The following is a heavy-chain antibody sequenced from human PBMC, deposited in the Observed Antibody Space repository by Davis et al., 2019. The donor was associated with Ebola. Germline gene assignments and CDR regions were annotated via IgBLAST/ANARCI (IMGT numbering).Heavy chain of an antibody. CDR2: ISGRDSYI. Sequence: GESLKISCAASGFTFSRNTVHWVRQAPGKGLEWVSSISGRDSYIYYADSVKGRFTISRDNAKNSLYLHMNGLRVEDTAIYYCARVHEQSAGTDYWGQGTLVTVSS. CDR3: ARVHEQSAGTDY. J-gene: IGHJ4*02. V-gene: IGHV3-21*01. D-gene: IGHD6-13*01. CDR1: GFTFSRNT.